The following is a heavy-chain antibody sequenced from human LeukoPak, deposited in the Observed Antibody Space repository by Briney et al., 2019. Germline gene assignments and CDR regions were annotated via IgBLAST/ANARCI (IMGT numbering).Heavy chain of an antibody. V-gene: IGHV4-38-2*02. CDR1: GYSISSGYY. Sequence: SETLSLTCTVSGYSISSGYYWGWIRQPPGKGLEWIGSIYHSGSAYYNPSLKSRVTISVDTSKNQFSLKLSSVTAADTAVYYCARVRTLRGMVYGGGNDAFDIWGQGTMVTVSS. CDR3: ARVRTLRGMVYGGGNDAFDI. J-gene: IGHJ3*02. CDR2: IYHSGSA. D-gene: IGHD2-8*01.